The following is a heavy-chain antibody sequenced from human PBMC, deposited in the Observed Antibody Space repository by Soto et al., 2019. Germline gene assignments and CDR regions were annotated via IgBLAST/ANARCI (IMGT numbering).Heavy chain of an antibody. Sequence: QVQLQESGPGLVKPSQTLSLTCTVSGGSISSGGYYWSWIRQHPGKGLEWMGYIYYSGSTYYNPSIKRRVTISVHTSKNQFSLKLSSVTAADTAVYYCARVGGINWFDPWGQGTLVTVSS. J-gene: IGHJ5*02. D-gene: IGHD3-16*01. CDR3: ARVGGINWFDP. V-gene: IGHV4-31*03. CDR2: IYYSGST. CDR1: GGSISSGGYY.